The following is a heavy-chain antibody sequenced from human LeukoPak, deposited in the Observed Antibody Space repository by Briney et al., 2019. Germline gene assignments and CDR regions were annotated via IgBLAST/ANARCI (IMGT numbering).Heavy chain of an antibody. V-gene: IGHV3-30*02. CDR2: IRYGGTNE. J-gene: IGHJ6*02. D-gene: IGHD3-9*01. Sequence: GGSLRLSCAASGFTFSSFGMHWVRQAPGKGLEWVAFIRYGGTNEYYADSVKGRFTISRDNSKNTLSLLMNGLRVEDTGVYYCARDQHYDVLTAFGLDVWGQGTTVTASS. CDR1: GFTFSSFG. CDR3: ARDQHYDVLTAFGLDV.